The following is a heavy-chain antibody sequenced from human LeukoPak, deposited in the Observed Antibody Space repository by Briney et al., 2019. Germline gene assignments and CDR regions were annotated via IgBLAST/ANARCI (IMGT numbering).Heavy chain of an antibody. CDR2: IWYDGSNK. CDR3: ARLGSGWSFDF. J-gene: IGHJ4*02. D-gene: IGHD6-19*01. V-gene: IGHV3-33*01. Sequence: GRSLRLSCAASGFTFSSYGMNGVRQAPGKGLEWVAVIWYDGSNKYYADSVKGRFTISRDNSKNTLSLQMNSLRAEDTAVYYCARLGSGWSFDFWGQGTLVAVSS. CDR1: GFTFSSYG.